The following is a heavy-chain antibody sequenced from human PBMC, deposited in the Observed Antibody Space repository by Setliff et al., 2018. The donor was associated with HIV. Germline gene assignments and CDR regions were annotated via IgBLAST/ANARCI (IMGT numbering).Heavy chain of an antibody. CDR3: ARGSTTWWTWWFDP. Sequence: SETLSLTCSVSGGSIDNNKYYWTWIRQPPGKGLEWTGSIYHTGRTYNPSLNSRVTISVDTAKNQFSLKVTSVTSADTAVYYCARGSTTWWTWWFDPWGQGTLVTVSS. D-gene: IGHD2-15*01. V-gene: IGHV4-39*07. J-gene: IGHJ5*02. CDR1: GGSIDNNKYY. CDR2: IYHTGRT.